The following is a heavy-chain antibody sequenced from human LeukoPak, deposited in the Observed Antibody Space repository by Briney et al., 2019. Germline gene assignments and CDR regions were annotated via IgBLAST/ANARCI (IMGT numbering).Heavy chain of an antibody. CDR3: ARTNKYYDIFTGYRARYYLDF. CDR1: GGSFSGYY. V-gene: IGHV4-34*01. Sequence: PSETLSLTCAVYGGSFSGYYWSWIRQPPGKGLEWIGEINHSGSTNYNPSLKSRVTISVDTSKNQFSLKLSSVTAADTAVYYCARTNKYYDIFTGYRARYYLDFGGQGTLVTVSS. CDR2: INHSGST. D-gene: IGHD3-9*01. J-gene: IGHJ4*02.